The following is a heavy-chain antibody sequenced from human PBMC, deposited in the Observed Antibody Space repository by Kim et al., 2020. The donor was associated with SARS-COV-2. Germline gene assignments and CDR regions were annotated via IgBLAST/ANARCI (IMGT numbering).Heavy chain of an antibody. D-gene: IGHD1-1*01. CDR2: IYYSGNT. V-gene: IGHV4-59*08. Sequence: SETLSLTCTASGGSISSYYWSWIRQPPGKGLEWIGYIYYSGNTNYNPSLESRVTISVDTSKNQFSLRLSSVTAADTALYYCARHSSASGYNACDIWGHGT. CDR3: ARHSSASGYNACDI. CDR1: GGSISSYY. J-gene: IGHJ3*02.